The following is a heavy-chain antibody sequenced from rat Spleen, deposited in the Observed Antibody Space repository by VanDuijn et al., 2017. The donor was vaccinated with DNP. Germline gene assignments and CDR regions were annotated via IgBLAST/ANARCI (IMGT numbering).Heavy chain of an antibody. Sequence: QVQLQQSGAELAKPGSSVKISCKASGYTFTSYYISWIKQTTGQGLEYIGHINTGSGGTNYNENFKGKATLTVDKSSSTAFMQLSSLTPDDSAVYYCARYGSYAMDAWGQGTSVTVSS. J-gene: IGHJ4*01. CDR1: GYTFTSYY. CDR2: INTGSGGT. V-gene: IGHV1-43*01. CDR3: ARYGSYAMDA. D-gene: IGHD1-3*01.